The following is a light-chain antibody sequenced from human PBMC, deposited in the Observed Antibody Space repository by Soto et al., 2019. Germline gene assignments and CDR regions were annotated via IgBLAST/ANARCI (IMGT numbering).Light chain of an antibody. J-gene: IGKJ4*01. CDR2: DTS. Sequence: EIVMTQSPATLSVSPGEGATLSCRASQNVSINLAWYQQKPGQAPSLLIYDTSTRATGFPVRFSGSGSGTEFALSISSLQPDDFAFYYSHQYNNWPLTFGGGTNVDI. V-gene: IGKV3-15*01. CDR1: QNVSIN. CDR3: HQYNNWPLT.